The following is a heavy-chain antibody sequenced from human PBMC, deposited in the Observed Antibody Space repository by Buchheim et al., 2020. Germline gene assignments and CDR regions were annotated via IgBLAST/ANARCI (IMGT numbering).Heavy chain of an antibody. V-gene: IGHV3-7*01. CDR2: IKYDGSEK. CDR3: ARDRGYCTGAVCFGFDN. CDR1: GFIFSNYW. D-gene: IGHD3-3*01. Sequence: EVQLVESGGGLVQSGGSLTLSCAVSGFIFSNYWMDWVRQAPGKGLEWVANIKYDGSEKYYVDSVKGRFTVSRDDAKNSLYLHLDSLRAGDTAVYYCARDRGYCTGAVCFGFDNWGQGT. J-gene: IGHJ4*02.